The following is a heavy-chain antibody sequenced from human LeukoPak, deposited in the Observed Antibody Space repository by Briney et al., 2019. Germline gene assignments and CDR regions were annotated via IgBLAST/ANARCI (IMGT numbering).Heavy chain of an antibody. CDR1: GGSISSYY. V-gene: IGHV4-59*01. Sequence: PSETLSLTCTVSGGSISSYYWSWIRQPPGKGLEWIGYIYYSGSTNYNPSLKSRVTISVDTSKNQFSLKLSSVTAADAAVYYCARKSMVRGVIWVGRGTLFDYWGQGTLVTVSS. CDR2: IYYSGST. D-gene: IGHD3-10*01. J-gene: IGHJ4*02. CDR3: ARKSMVRGVIWVGRGTLFDY.